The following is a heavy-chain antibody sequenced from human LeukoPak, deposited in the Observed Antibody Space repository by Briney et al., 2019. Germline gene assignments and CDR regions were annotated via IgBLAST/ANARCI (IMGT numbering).Heavy chain of an antibody. J-gene: IGHJ4*02. V-gene: IGHV4-39*07. CDR2: IYYSGST. Sequence: SETLSLTCTVSGGSISSSSYYWGWIRQPPGKGLEWIGSIYYSGSTNYNPSLKSRVTISVDTSKNQFSLKLSSVTAADTAVYYCARDGSSSSSFDYWGQGTLVTVSS. D-gene: IGHD6-13*01. CDR1: GGSISSSSYY. CDR3: ARDGSSSSSFDY.